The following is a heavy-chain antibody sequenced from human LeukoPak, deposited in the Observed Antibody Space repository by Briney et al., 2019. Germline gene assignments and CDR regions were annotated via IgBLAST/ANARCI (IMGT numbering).Heavy chain of an antibody. Sequence: GGSLRLSCAASGFTFSSYAMHWVRQAPGKGLEYVSAISSNGGSTYYANSVKGRFTISRDNSKNTLYLQMGSLRAEDMAVYYCARLYSDPVWGKGTTVTISS. CDR2: ISSNGGST. J-gene: IGHJ6*04. D-gene: IGHD2-8*01. CDR1: GFTFSSYA. CDR3: ARLYSDPV. V-gene: IGHV3-64*01.